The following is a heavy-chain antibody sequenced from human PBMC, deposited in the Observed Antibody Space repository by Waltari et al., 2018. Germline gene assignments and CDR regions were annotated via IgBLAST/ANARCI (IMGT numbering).Heavy chain of an antibody. D-gene: IGHD1-26*01. CDR3: ARVGDLPLVGASPFDY. Sequence: QVQLVQSGAEVKKPGASVKVSCKASGYTFTSYYMHWVRQAPGQGLEWMGIINHSGVSTIYAQKFQVRVTMTRYTSTSTVYMELSSLRSEDTAVYYCARVGDLPLVGASPFDYWGQGTLVTVSS. CDR2: INHSGVST. J-gene: IGHJ4*02. V-gene: IGHV1-46*01. CDR1: GYTFTSYY.